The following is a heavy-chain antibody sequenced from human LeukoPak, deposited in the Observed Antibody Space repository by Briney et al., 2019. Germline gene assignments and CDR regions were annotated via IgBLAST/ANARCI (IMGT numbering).Heavy chain of an antibody. D-gene: IGHD6-6*01. V-gene: IGHV3-7*01. CDR2: MKQDGSEK. J-gene: IGHJ4*02. CDR3: ARVRGYSSSFDY. CDR1: GFSVKSTY. Sequence: GGSLRLSCAASGFSVKSTYMGWVRQAPGKGLEWVANMKQDGSEKSYVDSVKGRFTISRDNAKNSLYLQTNSLRVEDTALYYCARVRGYSSSFDYWGQGTLVTVSS.